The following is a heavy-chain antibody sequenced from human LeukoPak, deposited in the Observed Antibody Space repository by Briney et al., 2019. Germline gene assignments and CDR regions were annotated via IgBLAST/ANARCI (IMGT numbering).Heavy chain of an antibody. V-gene: IGHV4-39*07. CDR2: IYYSGST. D-gene: IGHD6-6*01. J-gene: IGHJ4*02. CDR3: ARGSWQLAEEVY. CDR1: GGSISTSSYY. Sequence: SETLSLTCTVPGGSISTSSYYWGWIRQPPGEGLECIGNIYYSGSTYYNPSLKSRVTISVDTSKDQFSLKLSSVSAADTAVYYCARGSWQLAEEVYWGQGTLVSVSS.